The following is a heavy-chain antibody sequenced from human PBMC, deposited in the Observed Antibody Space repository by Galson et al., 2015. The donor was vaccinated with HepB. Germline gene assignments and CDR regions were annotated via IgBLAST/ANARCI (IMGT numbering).Heavy chain of an antibody. Sequence: SLRLSCAASGFTFSTFAMSWVRQAPGKGLEWVSAVSDSGGITYYADSVKGRFTISRDNSKNTVYLQMNSLRMEDTAVYYCAKDLWDNPHGMISEIMTKGYLDYWGQGILVTVSS. CDR3: AKDLWDNPHGMISEIMTKGYLDY. J-gene: IGHJ4*02. D-gene: IGHD1/OR15-1a*01. CDR2: VSDSGGIT. CDR1: GFTFSTFA. V-gene: IGHV3-23*01.